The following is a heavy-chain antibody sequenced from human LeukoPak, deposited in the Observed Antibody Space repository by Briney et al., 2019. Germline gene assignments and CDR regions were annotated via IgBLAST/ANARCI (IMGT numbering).Heavy chain of an antibody. CDR1: GGTFNSYG. CDR2: IIPILGTA. V-gene: IGHV1-69*10. Sequence: ASVKVSRKASGGTFNSYGIIWVRQAPGQGLEWMGGIIPILGTANYAQKFQGRVTITADKSTSTAYMELSSLRSEDTAVYYCGRGARPPHYYYYMDVWGKGTTVTVSS. J-gene: IGHJ6*03. D-gene: IGHD5-12*01. CDR3: GRGARPPHYYYYMDV.